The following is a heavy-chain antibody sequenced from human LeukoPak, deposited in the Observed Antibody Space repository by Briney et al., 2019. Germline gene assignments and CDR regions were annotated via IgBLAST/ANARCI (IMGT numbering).Heavy chain of an antibody. CDR3: AKSLYSHSGHSPYYFDF. Sequence: GGSLRLSCSASGITFSSYAMTWVRQAPGKGRVWISSIRDTGGSPYYADSVKGRFTVSRDNSKNTLYLQMNSLSADDTAVYYCAKSLYSHSGHSPYYFDFWGPGTLVTVSA. D-gene: IGHD3-22*01. CDR2: IRDTGGSP. J-gene: IGHJ4*02. V-gene: IGHV3-23*01. CDR1: GITFSSYA.